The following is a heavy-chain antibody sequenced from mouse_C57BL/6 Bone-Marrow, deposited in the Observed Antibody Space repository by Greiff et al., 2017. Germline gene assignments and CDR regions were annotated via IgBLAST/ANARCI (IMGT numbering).Heavy chain of an antibody. CDR2: INPNNGGT. J-gene: IGHJ3*01. V-gene: IGHV1-18*01. CDR1: GYTFTDYN. CDR3: ARSLYDSPWFAY. D-gene: IGHD2-4*01. Sequence: EVKLQESGPELVKPGASVTIPCKASGYTFTDYNMDWVKQSHGKSLEWIGDINPNNGGTIYNQKFKGKATLTVDKSSSTAYMELRSLTSEDTAVYYCARSLYDSPWFAYWGQGTLVTVSA.